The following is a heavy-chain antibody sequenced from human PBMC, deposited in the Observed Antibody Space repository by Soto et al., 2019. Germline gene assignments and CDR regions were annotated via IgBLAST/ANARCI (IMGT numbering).Heavy chain of an antibody. D-gene: IGHD2-2*01. V-gene: IGHV1-69*13. J-gene: IGHJ6*02. CDR1: GGTFSSYA. CDR2: IIPIFGTA. CDR3: ARATCSSTSCYYYYGMDV. Sequence: GASVKVSCKASGGTFSSYAISWVRQAPGQGLEWMGGIIPIFGTANYAQKFQGRVTITADESTSTAYMELSSLRSEDTAVYYCARATCSSTSCYYYYGMDVWGQGTTVTVSS.